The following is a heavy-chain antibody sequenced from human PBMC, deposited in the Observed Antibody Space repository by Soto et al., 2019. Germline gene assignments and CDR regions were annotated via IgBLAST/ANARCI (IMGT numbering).Heavy chain of an antibody. CDR1: GFTFSNYA. V-gene: IGHV3-30-3*01. J-gene: IGHJ4*02. D-gene: IGHD3-16*01. Sequence: GGSLRLSCGASGFTFSNYAMHWVRQAPGKGLEWVAVIPNDGTEKYYAESVKGRFSVSRDNSQNTLYLQMNSLRPEDTAVYYCARWALGLDYWGQGTPVTVSS. CDR3: ARWALGLDY. CDR2: IPNDGTEK.